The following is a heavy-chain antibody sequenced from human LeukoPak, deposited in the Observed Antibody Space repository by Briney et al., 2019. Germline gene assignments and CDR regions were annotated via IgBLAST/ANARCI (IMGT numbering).Heavy chain of an antibody. D-gene: IGHD6-19*01. CDR1: GDSVSSYNVG. J-gene: IGHJ2*01. CDR2: TYYRYEWYN. Sequence: SQTLSLTCAISGDSVSSYNVGWSWIRQSPSRGLEWLGRTYYRYEWYNDYAESLKSRIAINPDTSRNQFSLHLNSVTPEDTAVYYCARDERAGYFDLWGRGTLVTVSS. CDR3: ARDERAGYFDL. V-gene: IGHV6-1*01.